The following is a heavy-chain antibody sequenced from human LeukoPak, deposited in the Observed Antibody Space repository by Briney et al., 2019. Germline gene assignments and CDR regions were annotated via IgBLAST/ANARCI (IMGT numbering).Heavy chain of an antibody. CDR1: GGTFSSYT. J-gene: IGHJ6*02. CDR3: ARDRALSGSYYGMDV. V-gene: IGHV1-69*04. Sequence: SVKVSCKASGGTFSSYTISWVRQAPGQGLEWMGRIIPILGIANYAQKFQGRVTMTTDTSTSTAYMELRSLRSDDTAVYYCARDRALSGSYYGMDVWGQGTTVTVSS. D-gene: IGHD1-26*01. CDR2: IIPILGIA.